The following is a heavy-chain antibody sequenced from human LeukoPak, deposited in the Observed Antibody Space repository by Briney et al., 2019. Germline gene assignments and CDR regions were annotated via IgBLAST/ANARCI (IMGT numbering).Heavy chain of an antibody. CDR2: IYPGDSDT. V-gene: IGHV5-51*01. CDR3: ARISSIAARRLVYFDY. J-gene: IGHJ4*02. D-gene: IGHD6-6*01. CDR1: GYSFTSYW. Sequence: GESLKISCKGSGYSFTSYWIGWVRQMPGKGLEWMGIIYPGDSDTRYSPSFQDQVTISADKSISTAYLQWSSLKASDTAMYYCARISSIAARRLVYFDYWGQGTLVTVSS.